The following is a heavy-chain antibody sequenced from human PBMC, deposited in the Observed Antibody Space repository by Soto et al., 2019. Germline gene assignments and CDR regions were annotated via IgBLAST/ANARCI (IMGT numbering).Heavy chain of an antibody. CDR3: ARGNYCSSTSCYGYYYGMEV. V-gene: IGHV3-30-3*01. Sequence: PGGSLRLSCAASGFTFSSYAMHWVRQAPGKGLEWVAVISYDGSNKYYADSVKGRFTISRDNSKNTLYLQMNSLRAEDTAVYYCARGNYCSSTSCYGYYYGMEVWGQGTTVTVSS. D-gene: IGHD2-2*01. CDR2: ISYDGSNK. J-gene: IGHJ6*02. CDR1: GFTFSSYA.